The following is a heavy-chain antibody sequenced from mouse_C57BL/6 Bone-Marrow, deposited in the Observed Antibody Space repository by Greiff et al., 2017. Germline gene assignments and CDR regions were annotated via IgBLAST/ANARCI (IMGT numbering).Heavy chain of an antibody. D-gene: IGHD2-4*01. CDR3: AICYEYDGAWFAY. CDR2: IHPSDSDT. Sequence: QVQLQQPGAELVKPGASVKVSCKASGYTFTSYWMHWVKQWPGQGLEWIGRIHPSDSDTTYNQKFKGKATLTVDKSSSTAYMQLSSLTSEDSAVYECAICYEYDGAWFAYWGQGTLVTVSA. J-gene: IGHJ3*01. CDR1: GYTFTSYW. V-gene: IGHV1-74*01.